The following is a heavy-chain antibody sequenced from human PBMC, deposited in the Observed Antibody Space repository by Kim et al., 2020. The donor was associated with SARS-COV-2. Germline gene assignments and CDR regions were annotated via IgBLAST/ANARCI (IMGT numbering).Heavy chain of an antibody. CDR1: GGSISSSSYY. D-gene: IGHD1-26*01. Sequence: SETLSLTCTVSGGSISSSSYYWGWIRQPPGKGLEWIGSIYYSGSTYYNPSLKSRVTISVDTSKNQFSLKLSSVTAADTAVYYCASLPQHSGSYPFDYWGQGTLVTVSS. V-gene: IGHV4-39*01. CDR2: IYYSGST. CDR3: ASLPQHSGSYPFDY. J-gene: IGHJ4*02.